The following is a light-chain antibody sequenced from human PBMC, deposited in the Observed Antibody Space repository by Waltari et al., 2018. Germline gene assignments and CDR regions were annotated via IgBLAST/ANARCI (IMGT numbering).Light chain of an antibody. J-gene: IGLJ2*01. V-gene: IGLV1-40*01. CDR1: SSNIGAGND. CDR3: QSFDSNLNGGVL. CDR2: GNT. Sequence: QSVLTQPPSVSGAPGQRVTISCPGSSSNIGAGNDVHWYQHLPGTAPKLLIYGNTDRPSGVPDRFSGSKSGTSASLASTGLRAEDEGDYYYQSFDSNLNGGVLFGGGTKLTVL.